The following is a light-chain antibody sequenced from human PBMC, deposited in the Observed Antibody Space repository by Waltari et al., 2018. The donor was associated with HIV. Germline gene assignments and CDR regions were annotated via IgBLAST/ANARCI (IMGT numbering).Light chain of an antibody. Sequence: QAVVTQPASLSASPGASASLTCTLRSGFNVATYRIYWYQQKPGSPPQYLLRYKSDSDKQQGSVVPSRFFGSKDASANAGILLISGVQSEDEADYYCMVWHSSAWVFGGGTKVTVL. CDR1: SGFNVATYR. CDR2: YKSDSDK. J-gene: IGLJ3*02. CDR3: MVWHSSAWV. V-gene: IGLV5-45*01.